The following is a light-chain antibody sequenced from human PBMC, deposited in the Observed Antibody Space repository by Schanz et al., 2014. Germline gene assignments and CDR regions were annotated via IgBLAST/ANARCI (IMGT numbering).Light chain of an antibody. CDR2: DVS. J-gene: IGLJ2*01. CDR1: SSDVGGYNH. Sequence: QSALTQPAFVSGSPGQSITISCTGTSSDVGGYNHVSWYQQHPGKAPKLMIHDVSNRPSGVSNRFSGSKSANTASLTVSGLQAEDEADYYCSSYAGSNTLVFGGGTKLTVL. V-gene: IGLV2-14*03. CDR3: SSYAGSNTLV.